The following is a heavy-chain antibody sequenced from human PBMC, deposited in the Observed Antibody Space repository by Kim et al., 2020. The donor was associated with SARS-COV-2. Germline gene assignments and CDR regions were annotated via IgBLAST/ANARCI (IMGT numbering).Heavy chain of an antibody. V-gene: IGHV3-23*01. Sequence: ADSVKGRFTISRDNSKNTLYLQMNSLRAEDTAVYYCAKEGTSGSYYQFDYWGQGTLVTVSS. CDR3: AKEGTSGSYYQFDY. D-gene: IGHD3-10*01. J-gene: IGHJ4*02.